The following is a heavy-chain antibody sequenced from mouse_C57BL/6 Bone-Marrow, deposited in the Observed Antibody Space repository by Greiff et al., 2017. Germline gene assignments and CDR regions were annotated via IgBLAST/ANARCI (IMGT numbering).Heavy chain of an antibody. Sequence: EVKLVESGGGLVKPGGSLKLSCAASGFTFSSYAMSWVRQTPEKRLEWVATISDGGSYTYYPDNVKGRFTISRDNAKNNLYLQMSHLKSEDTAMYYCARVLTVTLYYFDYWGQGTTLTVSS. D-gene: IGHD2-13*01. CDR3: ARVLTVTLYYFDY. V-gene: IGHV5-4*03. CDR1: GFTFSSYA. CDR2: ISDGGSYT. J-gene: IGHJ2*01.